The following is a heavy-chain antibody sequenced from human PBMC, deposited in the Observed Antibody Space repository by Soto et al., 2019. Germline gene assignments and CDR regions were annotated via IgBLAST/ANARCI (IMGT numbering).Heavy chain of an antibody. D-gene: IGHD1-1*01. CDR3: VFLVTKGLYHRAFDF. CDR2: IKQDGSEK. V-gene: IGHV3-7*03. CDR1: ELTFGRNW. J-gene: IGHJ4*02. Sequence: GGSLRLSCTASELTFGRNWMSWVRQSPGKGLEWVANIKQDGSEKYYVDSVKGRFTISRDNAKNSLFLQMISLRDEDTAGYYCVFLVTKGLYHRAFDFWGPGPLVTGS.